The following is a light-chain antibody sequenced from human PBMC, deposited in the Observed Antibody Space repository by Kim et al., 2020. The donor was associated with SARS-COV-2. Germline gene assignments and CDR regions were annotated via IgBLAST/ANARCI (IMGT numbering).Light chain of an antibody. CDR2: AAS. CDR3: QQTYEMPRT. J-gene: IGKJ1*01. CDR1: QSISIY. Sequence: ASVGDRVTLTCRASQSISIYLNWYQQKPGRAPNLLVYAASSLQSGIPSRFSGSGSGTDFTLTISSLEPEDFATYYCQQTYEMPRTFGQGTKVEIK. V-gene: IGKV1-39*01.